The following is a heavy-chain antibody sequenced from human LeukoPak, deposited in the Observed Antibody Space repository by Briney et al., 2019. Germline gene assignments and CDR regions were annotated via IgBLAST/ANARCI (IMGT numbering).Heavy chain of an antibody. D-gene: IGHD3-22*01. Sequence: PSEPLSLTCTVYGGSISSSSYYWGWIRQPPGKGLEWIVSIYYSGSTYYNPSLKSRVTISVETSKNQFSLKLRSVTAADTAVYYCASGYDSSAYQPFIDYWGQGTLVTVSS. J-gene: IGHJ4*02. CDR3: ASGYDSSAYQPFIDY. CDR1: GGSISSSSYY. V-gene: IGHV4-39*01. CDR2: IYYSGST.